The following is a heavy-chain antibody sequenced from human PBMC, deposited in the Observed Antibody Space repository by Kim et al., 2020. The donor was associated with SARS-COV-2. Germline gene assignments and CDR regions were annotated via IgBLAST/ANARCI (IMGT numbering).Heavy chain of an antibody. CDR2: T. Sequence: TYYNPSLKGRVTISVDTSKKRFSLRLSSVTAADAAVYYCARHLRNWYFDLWGRGTLVTVSS. V-gene: IGHV4-39*01. J-gene: IGHJ2*01. CDR3: ARHLRNWYFDL.